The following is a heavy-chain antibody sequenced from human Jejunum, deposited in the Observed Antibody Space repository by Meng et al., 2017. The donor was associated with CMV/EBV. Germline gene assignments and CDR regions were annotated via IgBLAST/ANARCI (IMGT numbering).Heavy chain of an antibody. J-gene: IGHJ4*02. Sequence: CAASGFTFSSYWMSWVRQAPGKGLEWVAKIKQDGSEKYYVDSVKGRFTISRDNAKNSLYLQMNSLRAEDTAVYYCARDHRGRPHDYWGQGTLVTVSS. CDR2: IKQDGSEK. V-gene: IGHV3-7*01. D-gene: IGHD1-14*01. CDR1: GFTFSSYW. CDR3: ARDHRGRPHDY.